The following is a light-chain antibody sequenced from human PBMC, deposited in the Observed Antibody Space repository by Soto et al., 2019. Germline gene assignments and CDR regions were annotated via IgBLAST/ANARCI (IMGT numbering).Light chain of an antibody. CDR3: NSYTSSSTYV. J-gene: IGLJ1*01. Sequence: QSALTQPASVSGSPGQSITISCTGNSSDVGGYNYVSWYQQHPGKAPKLMIYDVSNRPSGVSNRFSGSKSGNTASLTISGLQAEDEADYYCNSYTSSSTYVFGTGTKSPS. CDR1: SSDVGGYNY. V-gene: IGLV2-14*01. CDR2: DVS.